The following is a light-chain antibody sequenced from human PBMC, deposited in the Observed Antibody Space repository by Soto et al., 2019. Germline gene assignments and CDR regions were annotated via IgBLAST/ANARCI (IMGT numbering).Light chain of an antibody. CDR3: QQTYSDIS. J-gene: IGKJ4*01. Sequence: DIQLNQYPSSLSASVGDTVTITCRASQTISTYLLWYHQKPGRAPNLLIYNASTLHSGVPSKFSGSGSGTDFTLTISGLQPEDFATYHCQQTYSDISFGGGTKVE. CDR1: QTISTY. CDR2: NAS. V-gene: IGKV1-39*01.